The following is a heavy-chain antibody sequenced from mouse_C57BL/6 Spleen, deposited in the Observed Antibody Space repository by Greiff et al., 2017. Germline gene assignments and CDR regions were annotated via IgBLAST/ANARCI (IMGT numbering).Heavy chain of an antibody. D-gene: IGHD1-1*02. J-gene: IGHJ2*01. V-gene: IGHV1-82*01. CDR1: GYAFSSSW. CDR3: ARTIYYFDY. CDR2: IYPGDGDT. Sequence: LEESGPELVKPGASVKISCKASGYAFSSSWMNWVKQRPGKGLEWIGRIYPGDGDTNYNGKFKGKATLTADKSSSTAYMQLSSLTSEDSAVYFCARTIYYFDYWGQGTTLTVSS.